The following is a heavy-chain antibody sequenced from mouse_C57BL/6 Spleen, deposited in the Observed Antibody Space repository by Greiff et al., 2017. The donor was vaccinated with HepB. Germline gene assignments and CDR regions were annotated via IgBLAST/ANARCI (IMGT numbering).Heavy chain of an antibody. D-gene: IGHD2-2*01. CDR2: IYPGDGDT. CDR3: ASMVTTVYYFDY. Sequence: VQLQQSGAELVKPGASVKISCKASGYAFSSYWMNWVKQRPGKGLEWIGQIYPGDGDTNYNGKFKGKATLTADKSSSTAYMQLSSLTYEDSAVYFCASMVTTVYYFDYWGQGTTLTVSS. J-gene: IGHJ2*01. V-gene: IGHV1-80*01. CDR1: GYAFSSYW.